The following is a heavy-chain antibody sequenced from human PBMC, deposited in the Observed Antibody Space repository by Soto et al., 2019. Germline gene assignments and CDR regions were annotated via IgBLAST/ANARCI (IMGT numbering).Heavy chain of an antibody. CDR3: TGITWFRGMDV. CDR1: VDRVSSNSAA. J-gene: IGHJ6*02. D-gene: IGHD3-10*01. Sequence: SQTLSLTCFLSVDRVSSNSAAWNWIRQSPSRGLEWLGRTYYKSKWNNDYALSVKSRITINPDTSKNQFSLHLYSVTPDDTPVYYCTGITWFRGMDVWGQATPLTASS. CDR2: TYYKSKWNN. V-gene: IGHV6-1*01.